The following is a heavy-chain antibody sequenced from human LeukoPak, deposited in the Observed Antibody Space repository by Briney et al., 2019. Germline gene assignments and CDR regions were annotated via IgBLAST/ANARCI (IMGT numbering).Heavy chain of an antibody. D-gene: IGHD2-15*01. CDR3: ANARGSGTVEYYFDY. CDR1: GFTFSNYG. Sequence: GRSLRLPCAASGFTFSNYGMHWVRQTPGKGLEWVSAISGSGGSTYYADSVKGRFTISRDNSKNTLYLQMNSLRAEDTAVYYCANARGSGTVEYYFDYWGQGTLVTVSS. CDR2: ISGSGGST. J-gene: IGHJ4*02. V-gene: IGHV3-23*01.